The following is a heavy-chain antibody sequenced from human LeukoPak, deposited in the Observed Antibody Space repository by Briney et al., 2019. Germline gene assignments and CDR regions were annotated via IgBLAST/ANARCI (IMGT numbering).Heavy chain of an antibody. CDR1: GGSISSYY. J-gene: IGHJ4*02. CDR3: ARVRRLVTAMTPYFDH. Sequence: PSETLSLTCTVSGGSISSYYWSWIRQTPGKGLEWIGYIYYSGSTNYNPSLKSRVTISADTSKNQFSLRLSSVTAADTAVYYCARVRRLVTAMTPYFDHWGQGTQVTVSS. V-gene: IGHV4-59*01. CDR2: IYYSGST. D-gene: IGHD4-23*01.